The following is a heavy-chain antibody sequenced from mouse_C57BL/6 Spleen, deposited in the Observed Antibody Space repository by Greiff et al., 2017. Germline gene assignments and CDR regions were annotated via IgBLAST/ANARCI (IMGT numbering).Heavy chain of an antibody. CDR3: ARSGYYGSCYAPYYIDY. CDR2: IYPRSGNT. Sequence: QVQLQQSGAELARPGASVKLSCKASGYTFTSYGISWVKQRTGQGLEWIGEIYPRSGNTYYNEKFKGKATLTADKSSSTAYMELRRLTSEDSAVYFCARSGYYGSCYAPYYIDYWGQGTTLTVSS. CDR1: GYTFTSYG. D-gene: IGHD1-1*01. V-gene: IGHV1-81*01. J-gene: IGHJ2*01.